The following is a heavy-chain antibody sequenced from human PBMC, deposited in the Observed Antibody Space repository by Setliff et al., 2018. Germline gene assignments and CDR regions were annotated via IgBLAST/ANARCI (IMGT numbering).Heavy chain of an antibody. CDR1: GGSISSSSYY. CDR3: ARVDDGGYPDFYYYYGMDV. Sequence: KPSETLSLTCTVSGGSISSSSYYWGWIRQPPGKGLEWIGSIYYSGSTYYNPSLKSRVTISVDTSKNQFSLKLSSVTAADTAVYYCARVDDGGYPDFYYYYGMDVWGQGTTVTVS. D-gene: IGHD5-18*01. CDR2: IYYSGST. J-gene: IGHJ6*02. V-gene: IGHV4-39*01.